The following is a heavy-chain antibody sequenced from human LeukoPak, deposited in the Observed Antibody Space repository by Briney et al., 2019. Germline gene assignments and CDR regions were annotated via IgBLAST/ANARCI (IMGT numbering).Heavy chain of an antibody. CDR1: GGSISSYY. CDR3: ARHRRWLQRYYFDY. Sequence: SETLSLTCTVSGGSISSYYWSWIRQPPGKGLEWIGYIYYSGSTNHNPSLKSRVTISVDTSKNQFSLKLSSVTAADTAVYYCARHRRWLQRYYFDYWGQGTLVTVSS. J-gene: IGHJ4*02. CDR2: IYYSGST. V-gene: IGHV4-59*08. D-gene: IGHD5-24*01.